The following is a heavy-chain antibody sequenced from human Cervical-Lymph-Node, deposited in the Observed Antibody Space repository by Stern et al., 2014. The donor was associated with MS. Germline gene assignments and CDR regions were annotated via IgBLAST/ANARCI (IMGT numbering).Heavy chain of an antibody. V-gene: IGHV4-59*01. CDR2: INYRRNP. CDR3: ARAFSDYHDSTPGY. Sequence: QVQLLESGPGLVKPSETLSLTCTVSYDSINSYYWTWLRQPPGKGLEWIGYINYRRNPNYNHALQSRVTISVDTSKNQFSLKLTSVTAADTAVYYCARAFSDYHDSTPGYWGQGTLVTGSS. CDR1: YDSINSYY. D-gene: IGHD3-22*01. J-gene: IGHJ4*02.